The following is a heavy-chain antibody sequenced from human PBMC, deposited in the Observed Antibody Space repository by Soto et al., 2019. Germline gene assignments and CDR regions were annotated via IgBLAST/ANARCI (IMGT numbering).Heavy chain of an antibody. J-gene: IGHJ4*02. V-gene: IGHV4-34*01. CDR3: AREVGYYSATRRNLYFDY. CDR2: INHTGGS. CDR1: GGSFSCYC. D-gene: IGHD2-2*01. Sequence: SETRSRTCAVSGGSFSCYCWSGVRQTPGKGLEWIGDINHTGGSNYNPSLKSRVMISVDTAKTQFSLNVTSVTAADTAVYYCAREVGYYSATRRNLYFDYWGPGTLVTVSS.